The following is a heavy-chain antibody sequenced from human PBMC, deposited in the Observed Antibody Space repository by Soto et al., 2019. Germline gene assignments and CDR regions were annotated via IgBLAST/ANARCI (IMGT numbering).Heavy chain of an antibody. Sequence: QVQLQESGPGLVKPSQTLSLTCTVSGGSISSGDFFWTWIRQPPGKGLEWIGYVYYSGSTYYNPSLNSRATISVDTSKNQFSLHLSSVTAADTAVYYCARDRMTTVTTGRIWGQGTMVTVSS. J-gene: IGHJ3*02. CDR3: ARDRMTTVTTGRI. D-gene: IGHD4-17*01. V-gene: IGHV4-30-4*01. CDR1: GGSISSGDFF. CDR2: VYYSGST.